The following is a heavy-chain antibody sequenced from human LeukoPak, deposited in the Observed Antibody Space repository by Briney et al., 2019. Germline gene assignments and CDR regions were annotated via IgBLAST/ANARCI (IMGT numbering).Heavy chain of an antibody. Sequence: GGSLRLSCAASGFTFSSYSMSWVRQAPGKGLEWVSYISSSSSTIYYADSVKGRFTISRDNAKNSLYLQMNSLRAEDTAVYYCAREMALLLRFLEWLPPNWFDPWGQGTLVTVSS. J-gene: IGHJ5*02. D-gene: IGHD3-3*01. CDR3: AREMALLLRFLEWLPPNWFDP. CDR2: ISSSSSTI. CDR1: GFTFSSYS. V-gene: IGHV3-48*01.